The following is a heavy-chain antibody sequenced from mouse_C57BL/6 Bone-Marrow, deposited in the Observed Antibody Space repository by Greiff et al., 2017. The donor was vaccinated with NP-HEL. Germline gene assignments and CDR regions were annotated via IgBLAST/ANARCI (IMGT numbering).Heavy chain of an antibody. V-gene: IGHV1-64*01. CDR1: GYTFTSYW. CDR2: IHPNRGST. CDR3: ARSTMVTTKGRFDY. Sequence: QVQLQQPGAELVKPGASVKLSCKASGYTFTSYWMHWVKQRPGQGLEWIGMIHPNRGSTNYNEQFKSQATMTVDKSSSQAYMQLSSLTSEDSAVYYCARSTMVTTKGRFDYWGQGTTLTVSS. D-gene: IGHD2-2*01. J-gene: IGHJ2*01.